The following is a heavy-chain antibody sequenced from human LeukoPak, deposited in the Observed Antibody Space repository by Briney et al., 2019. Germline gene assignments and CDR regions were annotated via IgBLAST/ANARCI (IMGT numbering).Heavy chain of an antibody. J-gene: IGHJ4*02. CDR2: IYNGGII. Sequence: SETLSLTCTVSGDSISRYYWSWIRQPAGKGLEWIGRIYNGGIITYNPSLKSRVTMSIDTSNNQFSLRLRFVTAADTAVYYCARDKDSSGWYDYWGQGTLVTVSS. D-gene: IGHD6-19*01. CDR3: ARDKDSSGWYDY. CDR1: GDSISRYY. V-gene: IGHV4-4*07.